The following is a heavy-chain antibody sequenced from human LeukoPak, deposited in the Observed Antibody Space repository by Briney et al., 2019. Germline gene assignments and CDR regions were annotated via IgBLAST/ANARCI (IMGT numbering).Heavy chain of an antibody. D-gene: IGHD3-3*01. V-gene: IGHV1-46*01. Sequence: ASVKVSCKASGYTFTSRFMHWVRQAPGQGLEWMGLINPSGGSTTYAQKFQGRVTMTRDTSTSTVHMELGSLRSEDTAVYYCAIQKGTIFGDVSPLSKHFHHWGQGTLVTVSS. J-gene: IGHJ1*01. CDR2: INPSGGST. CDR1: GYTFTSRF. CDR3: AIQKGTIFGDVSPLSKHFHH.